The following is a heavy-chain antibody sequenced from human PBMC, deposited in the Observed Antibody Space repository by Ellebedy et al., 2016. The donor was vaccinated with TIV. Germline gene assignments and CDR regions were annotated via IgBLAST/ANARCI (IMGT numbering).Heavy chain of an antibody. Sequence: SVKVSXXASGYTFTSYGISWVRQAPGQGLEWMGGIIPIFGTANYAQKFQGRVTITADESTSTAYMELSSLRSEDTAVYYCATNTFGGVIVSFDYWGQGTLVIVSS. CDR1: GYTFTSYG. CDR3: ATNTFGGVIVSFDY. J-gene: IGHJ4*02. V-gene: IGHV1-69*13. D-gene: IGHD3-16*02. CDR2: IIPIFGTA.